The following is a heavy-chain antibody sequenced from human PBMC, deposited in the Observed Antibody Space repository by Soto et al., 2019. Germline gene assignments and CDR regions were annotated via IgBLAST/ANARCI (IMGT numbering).Heavy chain of an antibody. J-gene: IGHJ4*02. Sequence: PGESLKISCKGSGYSFTSYWIGWVRQMPGKGLEWMGIIYPGDSDTRYSPSFQGQVTISADKSISTAYLQWSSLKASDTAMYYCARLEGTAMFSLEDYFDYWGQGTLVTVSS. CDR2: IYPGDSDT. CDR3: ARLEGTAMFSLEDYFDY. CDR1: GYSFTSYW. D-gene: IGHD5-18*01. V-gene: IGHV5-51*01.